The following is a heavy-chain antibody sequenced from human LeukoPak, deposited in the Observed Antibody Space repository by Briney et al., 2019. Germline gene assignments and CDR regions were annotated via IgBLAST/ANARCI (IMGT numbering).Heavy chain of an antibody. V-gene: IGHV4-59*01. CDR2: TSYSGST. CDR1: GGSISSYY. J-gene: IGHJ5*02. D-gene: IGHD1-1*01. CDR3: AREGAAGTNLNWFDP. Sequence: SETLSLTCTVSGGSISSYYWSWIRHPAGKGLEWVGYTSYSGSTNFNPSLKSRVTISVDTSKNQFSLKLSSVTAADTAVYYCAREGAAGTNLNWFDPWGQGTLVTVSS.